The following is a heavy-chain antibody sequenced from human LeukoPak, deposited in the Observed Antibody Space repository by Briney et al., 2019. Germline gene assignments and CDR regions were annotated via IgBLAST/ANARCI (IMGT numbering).Heavy chain of an antibody. CDR1: GGSISSYY. J-gene: IGHJ5*02. D-gene: IGHD3-3*01. CDR3: ARGSPEDFWSGYVYNWFDP. V-gene: IGHV4-59*01. CDR2: IYYSGST. Sequence: PSETLSLTCTVSGGSISSYYWSWIRQPPGKGLEWIGYIYYSGSTNYNPSLKSRVTISVDTSKNQFSLKLSSVTAADTAVYYCARGSPEDFWSGYVYNWFDPWGQGTLVTVSS.